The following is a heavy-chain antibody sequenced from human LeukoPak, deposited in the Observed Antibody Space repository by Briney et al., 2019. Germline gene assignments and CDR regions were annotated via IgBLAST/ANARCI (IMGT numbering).Heavy chain of an antibody. J-gene: IGHJ6*02. D-gene: IGHD4-17*01. V-gene: IGHV1-8*01. Sequence: VASVKVSCKASGYTFTSYDINWVRQATGQGLEWMGWMNPNSGNTGYAQKFQGRVTMTRNTSISTAYMELSSLRSEDTAVYYCARGTDYGGNEANYYYYYGMDVWGQGTTVTVSS. CDR2: MNPNSGNT. CDR3: ARGTDYGGNEANYYYYYGMDV. CDR1: GYTFTSYD.